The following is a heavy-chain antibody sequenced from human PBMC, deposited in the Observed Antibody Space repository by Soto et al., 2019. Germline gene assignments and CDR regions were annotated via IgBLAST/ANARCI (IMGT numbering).Heavy chain of an antibody. D-gene: IGHD3-22*01. V-gene: IGHV3-74*01. J-gene: IGHJ3*02. CDR2: ISNDGSST. CDR1: GFTSSSYW. CDR3: ARDTYYYDSSDHFSADASDI. Sequence: EVQLVESGGGLVQPGGSLRLSCAASGFTSSSYWIHWVRQAPGKGLVWVSRISNDGSSTNYADSVKGRFTISRDNAKNPVYLQMNSLIAEDTAVYYCARDTYYYDSSDHFSADASDIWGQGTMVTVSS.